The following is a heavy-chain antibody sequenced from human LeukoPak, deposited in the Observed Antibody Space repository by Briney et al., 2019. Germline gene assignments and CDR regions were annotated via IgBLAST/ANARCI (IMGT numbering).Heavy chain of an antibody. Sequence: GRSLRLSCAGSGFTFGNFAIHWARQAPGKGLEWVSLISFDGRNEHYADSAKGRFTISRDNSKNTVYLQMNSLRIEDTAVYYCARDQSMDYWGQGTLVTVSS. J-gene: IGHJ4*02. CDR2: ISFDGRNE. V-gene: IGHV3-30*04. CDR3: ARDQSMDY. CDR1: GFTFGNFA. D-gene: IGHD2-21*01.